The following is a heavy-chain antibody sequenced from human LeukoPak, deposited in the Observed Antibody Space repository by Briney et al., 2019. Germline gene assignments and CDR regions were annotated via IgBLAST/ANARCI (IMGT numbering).Heavy chain of an antibody. D-gene: IGHD3-22*01. J-gene: IGHJ4*02. CDR3: AKGPDYYDSSGPPDY. V-gene: IGHV3-43D*03. Sequence: GGSLRLSCAASGFTFDDYAMHWVRQAPGKGLEWVSLISWDGGSTYYADSVKGRFTISRDNSKNSLYLQMNSLRAEDTALYYCAKGPDYYDSSGPPDYWGQGTLVTVSS. CDR2: ISWDGGST. CDR1: GFTFDDYA.